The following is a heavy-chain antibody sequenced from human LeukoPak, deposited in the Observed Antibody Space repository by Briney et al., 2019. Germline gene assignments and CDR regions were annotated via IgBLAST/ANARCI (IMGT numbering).Heavy chain of an antibody. V-gene: IGHV3-33*08. J-gene: IGHJ4*02. CDR3: ARDRIGKYSIDY. Sequence: PGGSLRLSCAASGFTFSNFGLNWVRQAPGTGLEWVALISDNGRRTYYLESVKGLFTISRDDSKNTLYLQMNSLRVEDTAVYYCARDRIGKYSIDYWGQGTLVTVSS. CDR1: GFTFSNFG. CDR2: ISDNGRRT. D-gene: IGHD2-15*01.